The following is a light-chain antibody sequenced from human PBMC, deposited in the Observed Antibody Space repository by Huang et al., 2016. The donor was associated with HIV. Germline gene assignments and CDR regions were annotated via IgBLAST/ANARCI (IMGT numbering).Light chain of an antibody. CDR1: QSLLYTSNKKKF. V-gene: IGKV4-1*01. CDR2: WAS. Sequence: DILMTQSPDSLAVSLGERATINCTSSQSLLYTSNKKKFLAWYQQKPGQPPKLLIYWASTRESGVPDRFSGSGSATDFTLTVGSLQAEDVAIYYCQQYYATPYTFGQGTKLEIK. CDR3: QQYYATPYT. J-gene: IGKJ2*01.